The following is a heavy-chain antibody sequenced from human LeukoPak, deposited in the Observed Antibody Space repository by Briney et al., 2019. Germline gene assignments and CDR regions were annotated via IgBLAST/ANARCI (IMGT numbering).Heavy chain of an antibody. CDR2: INPSGGST. Sequence: ASVKVSCKASGYTFTSYYMHWVRQAPGQGLEWMGIINPSGGSTSYAQKFQGRVTMTRDTSTSTVYMELSSLRSEDTGVYYCARTVGDSSGYYGMDVWGQGTTVTVSS. CDR3: ARTVGDSSGYYGMDV. V-gene: IGHV1-46*01. CDR1: GYTFTSYY. D-gene: IGHD3-22*01. J-gene: IGHJ6*02.